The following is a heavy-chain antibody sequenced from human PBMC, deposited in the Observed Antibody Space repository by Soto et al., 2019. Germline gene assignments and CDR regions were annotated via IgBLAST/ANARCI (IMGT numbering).Heavy chain of an antibody. D-gene: IGHD6-13*01. CDR1: GYTFTSYA. CDR3: ARGGSFQQVFFY. CDR2: INAGNGNT. Sequence: ASVKVSCTASGYTFTSYAMHWVRQAPGQRLEWMGWINAGNGNTKYSQKFQGRVTITRDTSASTAYMELSSVTTEDTAVYYCARGGSFQQVFFYWGQGTLVTVSS. V-gene: IGHV1-3*01. J-gene: IGHJ4*02.